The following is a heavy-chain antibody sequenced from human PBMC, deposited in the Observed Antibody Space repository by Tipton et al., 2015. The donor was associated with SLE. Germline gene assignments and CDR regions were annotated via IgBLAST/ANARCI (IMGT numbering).Heavy chain of an antibody. CDR3: ARDRTWVTTVTTNWFDP. CDR1: GYTVTSYG. Sequence: QLVQSGPEVKKPGASVKVSCKASGYTVTSYGINWVRQAPGQGLEWMGWISAYNGDTNYAQKVQGRITMTTDTSTSTAYMELRSLRSDDTAVYYCARDRTWVTTVTTNWFDPWGQGTLVTVSS. J-gene: IGHJ5*02. D-gene: IGHD4-11*01. CDR2: ISAYNGDT. V-gene: IGHV1-18*01.